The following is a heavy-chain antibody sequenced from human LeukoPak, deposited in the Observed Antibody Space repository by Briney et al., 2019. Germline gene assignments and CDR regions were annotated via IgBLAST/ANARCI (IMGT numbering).Heavy chain of an antibody. D-gene: IGHD6-13*01. J-gene: IGHJ4*02. CDR3: ARGYIAAAGDLDY. V-gene: IGHV3-33*01. CDR2: IWYDGSNK. CDR1: GFTFSSYG. Sequence: GRSLRLSCAAPGFTFSSYGMHWVRQAPGNGLEWVAVIWYDGSNKYYADSVKGRFTISRDNSKNTLYLQMNSLRAEDTAVYYCARGYIAAAGDLDYWGQGTLVTVSS.